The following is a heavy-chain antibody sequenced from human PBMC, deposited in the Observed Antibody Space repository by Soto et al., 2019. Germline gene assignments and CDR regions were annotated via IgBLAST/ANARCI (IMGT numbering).Heavy chain of an antibody. CDR1: GGSISSGGYS. CDR3: ARGPTGFDI. CDR2: IYHSGST. V-gene: IGHV4-30-2*01. D-gene: IGHD4-17*01. J-gene: IGHJ3*02. Sequence: QLQLHESGSGLVKPSQTLSLTCAVSGGSISSGGYSWSWIRQPPGKGLEWIGYIYHSGSTYYNPSRKSRVTISVDRSKNQFSLKLSSVTAADTAVYYCARGPTGFDIWGQGTMVTVSS.